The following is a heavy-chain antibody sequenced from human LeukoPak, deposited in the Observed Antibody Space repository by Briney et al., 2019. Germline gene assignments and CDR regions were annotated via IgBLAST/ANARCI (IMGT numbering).Heavy chain of an antibody. V-gene: IGHV1-18*01. D-gene: IGHD1-20*01. Sequence: ASVKVSCKASNYTFASYGLSWVRQAPGHGLQWLGWISPYDGNTNYAQRFQARVTMIIDKSTRTVYMELRRLRLDDTAVYYCVRVWPPNAVDRGMTYSDFTALDVWGQGTTVIVSS. CDR2: ISPYDGNT. CDR1: NYTFASYG. J-gene: IGHJ3*01. CDR3: VRVWPPNAVDRGMTYSDFTALDV.